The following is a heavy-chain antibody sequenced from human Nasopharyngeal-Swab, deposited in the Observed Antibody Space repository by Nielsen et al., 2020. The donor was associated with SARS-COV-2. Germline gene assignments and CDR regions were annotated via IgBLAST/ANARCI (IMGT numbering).Heavy chain of an antibody. J-gene: IGHJ6*03. Sequence: ESLKISCTVSGGSISSSSYYWGWIRQPPGKGLEWIGSIYYSGSTYYNPSLKSRVTISVDTSKNQFSLKLSSVTAADTAVYYCARYGAGGSRITMVRGYMDVWGKGTTVTVSS. CDR2: IYYSGST. V-gene: IGHV4-39*01. CDR3: ARYGAGGSRITMVRGYMDV. D-gene: IGHD3-10*01. CDR1: GGSISSSSYY.